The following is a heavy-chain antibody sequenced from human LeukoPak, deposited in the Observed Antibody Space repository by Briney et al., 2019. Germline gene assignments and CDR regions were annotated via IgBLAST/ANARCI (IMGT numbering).Heavy chain of an antibody. Sequence: SETLSLTGTVSGGSISSYYWSWIRQPPVKGLEWIGYIYYSGSTNYNPSLKSRVTISVDTSKNQFSLKLSSVTAADTAVYYCARRSWSYWYFDLWGRGTLVTVSS. CDR1: GGSISSYY. V-gene: IGHV4-59*08. CDR3: ARRSWSYWYFDL. CDR2: IYYSGST. J-gene: IGHJ2*01.